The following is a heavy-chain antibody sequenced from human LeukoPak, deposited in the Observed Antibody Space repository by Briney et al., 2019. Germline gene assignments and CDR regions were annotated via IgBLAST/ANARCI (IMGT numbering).Heavy chain of an antibody. CDR1: GGSISSYY. J-gene: IGHJ4*02. V-gene: IGHV4-59*08. CDR2: IYYSGST. Sequence: SETLSLTCTVSGGSISSYYWSWILQPPGKGLEWIGYIYYSGSTNYNPSLKSRVTISVDTSKNQFSLKLSSVTAADTAVSYCARQMTCSDSSGYLYYFDYWGQGTLVTVSS. CDR3: ARQMTCSDSSGYLYYFDY. D-gene: IGHD3-22*01.